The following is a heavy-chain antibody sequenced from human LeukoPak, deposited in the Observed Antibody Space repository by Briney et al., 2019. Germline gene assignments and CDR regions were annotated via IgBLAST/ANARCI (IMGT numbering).Heavy chain of an antibody. CDR3: ARARVYCSGGSCYLDAFDI. J-gene: IGHJ3*02. CDR1: GFTFSNAW. CDR2: IYYSGST. V-gene: IGHV4-59*04. Sequence: PGGSLRLSCAASGFTFSNAWMSWVRQAPGKGLEWIGNIYYSGSTYYNPSLKSRVTISVDTSNNRFSLKLSSVTAADTSVYYCARARVYCSGGSCYLDAFDIWGQGTMVTVSS. D-gene: IGHD2-15*01.